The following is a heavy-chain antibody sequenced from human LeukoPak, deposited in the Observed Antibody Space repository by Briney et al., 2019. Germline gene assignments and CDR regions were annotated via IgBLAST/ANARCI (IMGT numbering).Heavy chain of an antibody. V-gene: IGHV3-23*01. J-gene: IGHJ4*02. CDR3: ATYRQVLLPFES. Sequence: GGSLRLSCAASGFTFSTFAMIWVRQPPGKGLEWVSSIFPSGGEIHYADSVRGRFTISRDNSKSTLSLQMNSLGAEDTAIYYCATYRQVLLPFESWGQGTLVTVSS. CDR1: GFTFSTFA. CDR2: IFPSGGEI. D-gene: IGHD2-8*02.